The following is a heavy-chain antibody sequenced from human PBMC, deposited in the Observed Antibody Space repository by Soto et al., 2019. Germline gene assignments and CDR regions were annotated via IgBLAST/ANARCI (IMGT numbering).Heavy chain of an antibody. D-gene: IGHD6-19*01. CDR1: GCIFRDYA. Sequence: VQLLESGGGLVQPGGSLRLSCAASGCIFRDYAMNWVRQAPGKGLEWVSDISGSGDSARYADSVKGRFTISRDNSRDTLYLHMNSLRVNDTDVYYCGKDRRGSGWSECDFWGPGDLDTVSS. V-gene: IGHV3-23*01. CDR3: GKDRRGSGWSECDF. CDR2: ISGSGDSA. J-gene: IGHJ4*02.